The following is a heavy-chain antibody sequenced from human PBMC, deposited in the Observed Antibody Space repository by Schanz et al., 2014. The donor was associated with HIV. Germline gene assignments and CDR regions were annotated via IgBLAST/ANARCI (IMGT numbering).Heavy chain of an antibody. CDR2: IKQDGSET. CDR1: GFTFSRDG. V-gene: IGHV3-7*01. CDR3: TRRGSAYYFDS. J-gene: IGHJ4*02. Sequence: VQLVESGGGVVQPGRSLRLSCAASGFTFSRDGMNWVRQAPGKGLEWVANIKQDGSETYYVDSVKGRFVISRDNAENSLHLQMNSLRVEDTAVYYCTRRGSAYYFDSWGQGVPVTVSS. D-gene: IGHD6-6*01.